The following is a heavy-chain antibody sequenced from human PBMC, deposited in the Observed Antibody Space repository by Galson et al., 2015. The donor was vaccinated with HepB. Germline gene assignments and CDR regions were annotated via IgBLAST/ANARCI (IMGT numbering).Heavy chain of an antibody. CDR3: AIRTETPTSPY. CDR2: ISASGGNT. Sequence: SLRLSCAASGFTFSNYWMNWVRQAPGKGLEWVSAISASGGNTYYADSVKGRFTISRDNPKNRLYLQMNSLRAEDTAVYYCAIRTETPTSPYWVPRTLVTASS. J-gene: IGHJ4*02. CDR1: GFTFSNYW. D-gene: IGHD1-14*01. V-gene: IGHV3-23*01.